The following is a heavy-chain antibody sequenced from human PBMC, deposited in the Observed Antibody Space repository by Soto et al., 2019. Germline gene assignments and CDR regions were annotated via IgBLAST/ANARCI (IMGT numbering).Heavy chain of an antibody. Sequence: SETLSLTCTVSCGSISSGDYYWSWIRQPPGKGLEWIGYIYYSGSTYYTPSLKSRLTISVDTSKNQFSLKLSSVTAADAAVYYCARESYAWGKPGPWLDPWAQGTLVPVSS. CDR3: ARESYAWGKPGPWLDP. D-gene: IGHD3-10*01. CDR2: IYYSGST. V-gene: IGHV4-30-4*01. J-gene: IGHJ5*02. CDR1: CGSISSGDYY.